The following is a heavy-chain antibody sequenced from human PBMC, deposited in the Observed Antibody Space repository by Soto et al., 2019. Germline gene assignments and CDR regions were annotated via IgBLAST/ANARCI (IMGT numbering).Heavy chain of an antibody. J-gene: IGHJ4*02. D-gene: IGHD3-10*01. CDR3: EGDPYYYASEY. V-gene: IGHV3-11*01. CDR2: ISGSATTI. CDR1: GFTFSDHY. Sequence: QVQLVESGGGLVKPGGSLRLSCAASGFTFSDHYMTWIRQAPGKGLEWVSYISGSATTIYYADSVRGRFTVSRDNAKNSLYLQMNSLRAEDTAVYYCEGDPYYYASEYWGQGILVTVSS.